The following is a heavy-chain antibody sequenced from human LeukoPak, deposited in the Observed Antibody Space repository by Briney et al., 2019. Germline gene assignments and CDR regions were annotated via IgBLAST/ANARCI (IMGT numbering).Heavy chain of an antibody. CDR2: ISGSGDST. CDR3: AKKVPANWGSYFDY. Sequence: GGSLRLSCAASGFTFSSAWMHWVRQAPGKGLEWVSAISGSGDSTYSTDSVKGRSTISRDNSKNTLYLQMNSLRAEDTAVYYCAKKVPANWGSYFDYWGQGTLVTVSS. J-gene: IGHJ4*02. D-gene: IGHD7-27*01. CDR1: GFTFSSAW. V-gene: IGHV3-23*01.